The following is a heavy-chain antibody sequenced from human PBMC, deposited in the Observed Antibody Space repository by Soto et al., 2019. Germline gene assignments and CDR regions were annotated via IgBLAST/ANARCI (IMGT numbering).Heavy chain of an antibody. D-gene: IGHD2-2*02. Sequence: ASVKVSCKASGYTFTGYYMHWVRQAPGQGLEWMGWINPNSGGTNYAQKFQGRVTMTRDTSIGTAYTELSRLRSDDTAVYYCARDIVVVPAAIMRRGNWFDPWGQGTLVTVSS. CDR3: ARDIVVVPAAIMRRGNWFDP. V-gene: IGHV1-2*02. J-gene: IGHJ5*02. CDR1: GYTFTGYY. CDR2: INPNSGGT.